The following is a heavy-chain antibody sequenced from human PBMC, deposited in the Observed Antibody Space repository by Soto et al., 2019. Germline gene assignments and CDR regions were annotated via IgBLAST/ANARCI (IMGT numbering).Heavy chain of an antibody. J-gene: IGHJ5*02. CDR1: GGSFSGYY. Sequence: QVQLPQWGAGLLKPSETLSLTCAVYGGSFSGYYWSWIRQPPGKGLEWIGEINHSGSTNYNPSLKSRVTIAVDTSKNQYSLKLSSVTAADTAVYYCARDRSQYYDWWSGNPKQDGGWFDPWGQGTLVTVYS. V-gene: IGHV4-34*01. D-gene: IGHD3-3*01. CDR3: ARDRSQYYDWWSGNPKQDGGWFDP. CDR2: INHSGST.